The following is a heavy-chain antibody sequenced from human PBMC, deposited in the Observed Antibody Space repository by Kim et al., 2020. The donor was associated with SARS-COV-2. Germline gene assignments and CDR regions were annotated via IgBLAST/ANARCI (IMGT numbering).Heavy chain of an antibody. CDR3: ARDRYSSERDYYGMDV. Sequence: GGSLRLSCAASGFTVSSNYMSWVRQAPGKGLEWVSVIYSGGSTYYADSVKGRFTISRDNSKNTLYLQMNSLRAEDTAVYYCARDRYSSERDYYGMDVWGQGTTVTVSS. CDR2: IYSGGST. V-gene: IGHV3-53*01. CDR1: GFTVSSNY. D-gene: IGHD5-18*01. J-gene: IGHJ6*02.